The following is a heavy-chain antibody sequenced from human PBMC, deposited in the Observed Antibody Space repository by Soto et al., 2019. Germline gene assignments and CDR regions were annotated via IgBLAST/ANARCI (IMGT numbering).Heavy chain of an antibody. J-gene: IGHJ3*02. CDR3: SKKGPNGFWGGNDAFDI. CDR2: ISGRGGIT. CDR1: GFTFRSYA. V-gene: IGHV3-23*01. D-gene: IGHD3-3*01. Sequence: PGGSLSLSCAASGFTFRSYAMSLVRQAPGKELEWVSAISGRGGITYYAEYVKGRFTISRDNSKNTLYLQMNSLRAEDTGVYFCSKKGPNGFWGGNDAFDILGQGTMVTVSS.